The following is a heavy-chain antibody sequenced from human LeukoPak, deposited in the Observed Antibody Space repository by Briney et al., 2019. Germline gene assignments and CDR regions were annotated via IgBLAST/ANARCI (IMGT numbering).Heavy chain of an antibody. V-gene: IGHV3-7*01. CDR3: ARDAGGYDS. Sequence: GGSLRLSCAASGFTFSSYAMAWVRQTPGKGLEWVANIKEDGSKDYYVDSVKGRFTISRGNAKNSLYLQMNSLRVEDSAVYYCARDAGGYDSWGQGTLVTVSS. D-gene: IGHD5-12*01. CDR1: GFTFSSYA. J-gene: IGHJ5*01. CDR2: IKEDGSKD.